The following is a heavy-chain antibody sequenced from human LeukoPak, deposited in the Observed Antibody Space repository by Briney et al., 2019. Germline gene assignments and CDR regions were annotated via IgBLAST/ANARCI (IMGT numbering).Heavy chain of an antibody. CDR3: ASCLGVRGVMPPGSYYGMDV. V-gene: IGHV1-2*02. CDR1: GYTFTGYY. CDR2: INPNSGGT. Sequence: ASVKVSCKASGYTFTGYYMHWVRQAPGQGLEWMGWINPNSGGTNYAQKFQGRVTMTRNTSISTAYMELSSLRSEDTAVYYCASCLGVRGVMPPGSYYGMDVWGQGTTVTVSS. J-gene: IGHJ6*02. D-gene: IGHD3-10*01.